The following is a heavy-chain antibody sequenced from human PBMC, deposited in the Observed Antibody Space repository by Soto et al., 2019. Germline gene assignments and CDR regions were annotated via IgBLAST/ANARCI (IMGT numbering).Heavy chain of an antibody. CDR1: GGSIGSNSYY. Sequence: SETLSLTCTVSGGSIGSNSYYWSWIRQHPGRGLEWIGYINYSGDTYYNPSLESPVTISVDTSKNQFSLKLSSVTAADTAMYYCARAGSSWIFFDSWGHGTLVTVSS. V-gene: IGHV4-31*01. J-gene: IGHJ4*01. CDR3: ARAGSSWIFFDS. CDR2: INYSGDT. D-gene: IGHD6-13*01.